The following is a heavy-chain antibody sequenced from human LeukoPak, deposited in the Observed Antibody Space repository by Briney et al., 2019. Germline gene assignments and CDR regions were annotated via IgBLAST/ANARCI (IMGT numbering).Heavy chain of an antibody. CDR2: IYTSGST. CDR1: GGSISSYY. D-gene: IGHD3-10*01. Sequence: SETLSLTRTVSGGSISSYYWSWIRQPAGKGLEWIGRIYTSGSTNYNPSLKSRVTISVDKSKNQFSLKLSSVTAADTAVYYCARDGAGSGSYYNVQGWFDPWGQGTLVTVSS. J-gene: IGHJ5*02. V-gene: IGHV4-4*07. CDR3: ARDGAGSGSYYNVQGWFDP.